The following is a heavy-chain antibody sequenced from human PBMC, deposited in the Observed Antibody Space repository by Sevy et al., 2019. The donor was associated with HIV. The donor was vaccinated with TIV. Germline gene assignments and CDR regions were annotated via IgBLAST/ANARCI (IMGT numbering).Heavy chain of an antibody. Sequence: ASVKVSCEASGFTFTDYYIHWVRQAPGQGLEWMGWINPNDGASRSAQRFQGRVTLTRDTSISTSYLEVSRLQSDDTAIYFCTRDDIYTHRWEFDYWRRGALVTVSS. D-gene: IGHD1-26*01. V-gene: IGHV1-2*02. CDR1: GFTFTDYY. CDR3: TRDDIYTHRWEFDY. CDR2: INPNDGAS. J-gene: IGHJ4*01.